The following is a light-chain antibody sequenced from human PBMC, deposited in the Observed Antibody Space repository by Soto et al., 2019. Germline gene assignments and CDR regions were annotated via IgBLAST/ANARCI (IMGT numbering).Light chain of an antibody. V-gene: IGKV1-5*01. CDR1: QSISSW. Sequence: DIQMTQSPSTLSASVGDRVTITCRASQSISSWLAWYQQKPGKAPKLLIYDASSLESGVPSRFSGSGSGTEFTISISSLQPADFATYYCQQYNSYRTFGQGTKVEIK. CDR2: DAS. CDR3: QQYNSYRT. J-gene: IGKJ1*01.